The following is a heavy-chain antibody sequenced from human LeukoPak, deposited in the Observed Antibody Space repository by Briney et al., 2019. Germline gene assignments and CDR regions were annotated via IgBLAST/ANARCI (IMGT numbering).Heavy chain of an antibody. Sequence: GGSLRLSCVASGFTFSDSWMSWVRQAPGKGLEWVADIKKDGSEKEYVDSVEGRFTISRDNAKNSLYLQMNSLRAEDTAVYYCARIVVVTAGGRWFDPWGQGTLVTVSS. J-gene: IGHJ5*02. CDR3: ARIVVVTAGGRWFDP. CDR1: GFTFSDSW. V-gene: IGHV3-7*01. D-gene: IGHD2-21*02. CDR2: IKKDGSEK.